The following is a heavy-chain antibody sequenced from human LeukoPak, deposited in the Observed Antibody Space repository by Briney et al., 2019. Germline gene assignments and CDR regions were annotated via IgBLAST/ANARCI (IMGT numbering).Heavy chain of an antibody. V-gene: IGHV1-18*01. D-gene: IGHD3-3*01. CDR3: ARAHYDFWSGYYYYYYGMDV. CDR1: GYTFTSYG. CDR2: ISAYNGNT. Sequence: ASVKVSCKASGYTFTSYGISWVRQAPGQGLEWMGWISAYNGNTNCAQKLRGRVTMTTDTSTSTAYMELRSLRSDDTAVYCCARAHYDFWSGYYYYYYGMDVWGQGTTVTVSS. J-gene: IGHJ6*02.